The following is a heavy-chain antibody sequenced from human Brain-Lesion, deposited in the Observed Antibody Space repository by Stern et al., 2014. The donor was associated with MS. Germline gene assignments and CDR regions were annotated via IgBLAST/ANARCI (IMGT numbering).Heavy chain of an antibody. D-gene: IGHD3-3*01. CDR2: INPNTGGP. J-gene: IGHJ6*02. CDR1: GYIFTGYY. V-gene: IGHV1-2*02. Sequence: QVQLVQSGAEVKKPAASVTVSCKTSGYIFTGYYLHWGRQAPGQGLAWMAWINPNTGGPKYAQKFQGRVTMSRDPSLRLAHAELSRLTSDDTGVYYGARDQRGITIFGVVTDYYYLGMDVWGQGTTVTVSS. CDR3: ARDQRGITIFGVVTDYYYLGMDV.